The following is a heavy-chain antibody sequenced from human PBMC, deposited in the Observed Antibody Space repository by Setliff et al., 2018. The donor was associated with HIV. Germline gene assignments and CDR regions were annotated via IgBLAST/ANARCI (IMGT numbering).Heavy chain of an antibody. CDR2: VNPSGGST. V-gene: IGHV1-46*01. Sequence: ASVKVSCKASGYSFSSYAINWVRQAPGQGLEWMGIVNPSGGSTSYAQKFQGRVTMTRNTSISTAYMELSSLRSDDTAVYYCASSWSRVPYYGMDVWGQGTTVTVSS. D-gene: IGHD6-13*01. CDR1: GYSFSSYA. J-gene: IGHJ6*02. CDR3: ASSWSRVPYYGMDV.